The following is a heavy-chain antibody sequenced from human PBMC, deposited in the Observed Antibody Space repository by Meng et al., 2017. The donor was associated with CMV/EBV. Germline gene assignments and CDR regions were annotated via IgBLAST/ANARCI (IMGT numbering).Heavy chain of an antibody. D-gene: IGHD6-13*01. Sequence: ASVKVSCKASGYTFTGYYMHWVRQAPGQGLEWMGWINPNSGGTNYAQKFQGRVTITTDESTSTAYMELSSLRSEDTAVYYCARDKSAAGLFDYWGQGTLVTVSS. J-gene: IGHJ4*02. V-gene: IGHV1-2*02. CDR3: ARDKSAAGLFDY. CDR2: INPNSGGT. CDR1: GYTFTGYY.